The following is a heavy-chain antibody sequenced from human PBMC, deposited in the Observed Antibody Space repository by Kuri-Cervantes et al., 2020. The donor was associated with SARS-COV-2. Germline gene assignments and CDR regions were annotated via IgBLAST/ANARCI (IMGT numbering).Heavy chain of an antibody. CDR1: GFTFDDYA. J-gene: IGHJ4*02. D-gene: IGHD2-15*01. Sequence: GGSLRLSCAASGFTFDDYAMHWVRQAPGKGLEWVSGISWNSGSIGYADSVKGRFTISRDNAKNSLYLQMNSLRAEDTALYYRAKDMESGGSYSTFDYWGQGTLVTVSS. V-gene: IGHV3-9*01. CDR3: AKDMESGGSYSTFDY. CDR2: ISWNSGSI.